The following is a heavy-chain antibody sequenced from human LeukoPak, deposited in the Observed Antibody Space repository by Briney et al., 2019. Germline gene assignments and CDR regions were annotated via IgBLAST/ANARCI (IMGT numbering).Heavy chain of an antibody. CDR2: IYYSGST. D-gene: IGHD3-9*01. V-gene: IGHV4-34*01. Sequence: SETLSLTCAVYGGSFSGYYWGWIRQPPGKGLEWIGSIYYSGSTYYNPSLKSRVTISVDTSKNQFSLKLSSVTAADTAVYYCARDSSDYDILTGYYVPDWFDPWGQGTLVTVSS. CDR1: GGSFSGYY. CDR3: ARDSSDYDILTGYYVPDWFDP. J-gene: IGHJ5*02.